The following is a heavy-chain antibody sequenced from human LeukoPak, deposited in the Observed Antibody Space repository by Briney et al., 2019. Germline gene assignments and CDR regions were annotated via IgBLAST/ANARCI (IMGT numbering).Heavy chain of an antibody. CDR1: GYSISSGYY. V-gene: IGHV4-38-2*01. CDR3: ASHLLPLN. Sequence: SETLSLTCAVSGYSISSGYYWGWIRQPPGKGLEWIGSIYHSGSTYYNPSLKSRVTISVDTSKNQFSLKLSSVTAADAAVYYCASHLLPLNWGQGTLVTVSS. J-gene: IGHJ4*02. CDR2: IYHSGST. D-gene: IGHD2-2*01.